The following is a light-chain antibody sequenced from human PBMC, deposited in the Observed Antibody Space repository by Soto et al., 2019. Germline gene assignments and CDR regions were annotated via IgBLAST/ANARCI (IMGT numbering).Light chain of an antibody. V-gene: IGKV3-11*01. CDR2: DAS. CDR3: QQRGDWPLN. J-gene: IGKJ4*01. CDR1: QSVSSY. Sequence: EIVLTHSPATLSFSPGERATLSFSSSQSVSSYLALYQQKPGQAPRLLIYDASNRATGIPARFSGSGSGTDFTLTISSLEPEDFAVYYCQQRGDWPLNFGGGTKVDIK.